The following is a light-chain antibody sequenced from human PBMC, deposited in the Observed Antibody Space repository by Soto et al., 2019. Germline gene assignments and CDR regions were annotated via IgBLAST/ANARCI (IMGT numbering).Light chain of an antibody. V-gene: IGLV2-14*01. CDR3: SSYTSSSTYVV. CDR2: DVS. J-gene: IGLJ2*01. CDR1: SSDVGGYNY. Sequence: QSALTQPASVSGSPGQSITISCTGTSSDVGGYNYVSWHQQHPGKAPKLMIYDVSNRPSGVSNRCSGSKSGNTASLTISGRQAEDEADYYCSSYTSSSTYVVFGGGTKLTVL.